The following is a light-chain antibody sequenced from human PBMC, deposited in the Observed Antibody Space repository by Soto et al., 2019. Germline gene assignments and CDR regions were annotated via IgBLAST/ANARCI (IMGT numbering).Light chain of an antibody. CDR1: QSISDS. CDR2: DAS. V-gene: IGKV1-5*01. J-gene: IGKJ1*01. Sequence: DIQITQSPSTLSASVGDRVTITCRASQSISDSLAWYQQKPGKAPHLLISDASSLERGVPSRFRGSGSGTEFTLTISSMQPDDFEAYYCQQYNGYSRTFGQGTKVDIK. CDR3: QQYNGYSRT.